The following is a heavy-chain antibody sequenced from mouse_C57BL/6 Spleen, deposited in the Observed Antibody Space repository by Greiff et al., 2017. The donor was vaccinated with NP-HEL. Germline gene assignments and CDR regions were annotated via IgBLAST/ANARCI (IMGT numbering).Heavy chain of an antibody. V-gene: IGHV1-9*01. J-gene: IGHJ2*01. CDR3: ARHWDVGY. Sequence: VQLQQSGAELMKPGASVKLSCTATGYTFTGYCIEWVKQRPGHGLEWIGEILPGSGSTNYTEKFKGKATFTADTSSNTAYMQLSSLTTEDAAIYYCARHWDVGYRGQGNTLTGSS. CDR2: ILPGSGST. CDR1: GYTFTGYC. D-gene: IGHD4-1*01.